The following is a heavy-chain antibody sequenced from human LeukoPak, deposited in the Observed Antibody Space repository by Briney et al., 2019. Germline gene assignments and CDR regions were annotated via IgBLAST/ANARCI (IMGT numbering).Heavy chain of an antibody. J-gene: IGHJ6*03. D-gene: IGHD5-18*01. CDR3: ARDRGKQLWNLPYYYSRDV. CDR2: IYYSGST. Sequence: PSETLSLTCTVSGGSISSYYWSWIRQPPGKGLEWIGYIYYSGSTNYNPSLKSRVTISVDTSKNQFSLKLSSVTAADTAVYYCARDRGKQLWNLPYYYSRDVGAKGPRSPSP. CDR1: GGSISSYY. V-gene: IGHV4-59*12.